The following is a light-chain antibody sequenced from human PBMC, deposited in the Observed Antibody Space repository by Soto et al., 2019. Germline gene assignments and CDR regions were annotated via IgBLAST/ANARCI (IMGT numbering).Light chain of an antibody. J-gene: IGKJ1*01. CDR1: QDIRGD. CDR2: YAS. CDR3: LQYYNFPRT. Sequence: AIQMTQSPSSLSASVGDRVTITCRASQDIRGDLGWYQHKPGKAPQLLIYYASTLQSGVTPRFSGSGSGTEFSLTISSLQPEDFATYYCLQYYNFPRTCGQGTKVEVK. V-gene: IGKV1-6*01.